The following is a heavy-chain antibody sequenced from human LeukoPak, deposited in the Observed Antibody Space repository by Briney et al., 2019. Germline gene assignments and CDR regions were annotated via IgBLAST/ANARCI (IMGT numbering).Heavy chain of an antibody. J-gene: IGHJ6*02. Sequence: GASVKLSCKASGYTFATYYVLWVRQAPGQGLEWMGIINPSGSSTTYAQKFQGRVTMTRDMSTSTVYLELSSLRSEDTAVYYCARDGWSVHDSGSYLYAPYVWGQGTAVTVSS. CDR2: INPSGSST. V-gene: IGHV1-46*01. CDR3: ARDGWSVHDSGSYLYAPYV. CDR1: GYTFATYY. D-gene: IGHD3-10*01.